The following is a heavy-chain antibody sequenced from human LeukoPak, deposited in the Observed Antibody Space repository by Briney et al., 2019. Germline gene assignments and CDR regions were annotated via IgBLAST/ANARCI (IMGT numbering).Heavy chain of an antibody. CDR3: ARDGNYGDSGLDGFDI. D-gene: IGHD4-17*01. Sequence: SETLSLTCTVSGYSISSGYYWGWIRQPPGKGLEWIGSFCHSASTHYNPSLKSRVTISVDKSKNQFSLKLSSVTAADTAVYYCARDGNYGDSGLDGFDIWGQGTMVTVSS. CDR1: GYSISSGYY. J-gene: IGHJ3*02. CDR2: FCHSAST. V-gene: IGHV4-38-2*02.